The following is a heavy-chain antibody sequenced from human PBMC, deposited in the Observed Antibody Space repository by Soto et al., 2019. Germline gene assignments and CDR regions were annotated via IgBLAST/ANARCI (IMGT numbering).Heavy chain of an antibody. CDR2: ISGSGGST. V-gene: IGHV3-23*01. Sequence: GGSLRLSCAASGFTFSSYAMSWVRQAPGKGLEWVSAISGSGGSTYYADSVKGRFTISRDNSKNTLYLQMNSLRAEDTAVYYCAKDLGYSGYDSRIYGMDVWGQGTTVTVSS. D-gene: IGHD5-12*01. CDR3: AKDLGYSGYDSRIYGMDV. CDR1: GFTFSSYA. J-gene: IGHJ6*02.